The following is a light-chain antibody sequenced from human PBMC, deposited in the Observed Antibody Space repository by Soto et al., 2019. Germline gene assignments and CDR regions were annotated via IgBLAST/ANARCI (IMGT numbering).Light chain of an antibody. CDR3: QQYSSLWT. J-gene: IGKJ1*01. V-gene: IGKV3-15*01. CDR1: ESVLDY. Sequence: EIVLTQSPATLSAYPGERANLSCRASESVLDYLAWFQQRPGQSPRLLIYGPATRATGIPGRFRGSGSGTEFTLTTTSLQSEDFAVYYCQQYSSLWTFGQGTKVDIK. CDR2: GPA.